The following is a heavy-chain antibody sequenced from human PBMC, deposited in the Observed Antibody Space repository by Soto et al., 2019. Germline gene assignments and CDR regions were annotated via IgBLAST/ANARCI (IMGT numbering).Heavy chain of an antibody. D-gene: IGHD3-10*01. CDR3: ARDYYGSGSYSDYYGMDV. CDR2: IYYSGST. V-gene: IGHV4-61*01. J-gene: IGHJ6*02. CDR1: GGSISSSSFH. Sequence: SETLSLTCTVSGGSISSSSFHWGWIRQPPGKGLEWIGYIYYSGSTNYNPSLKSRVTISVDTSKNQFSLKLSSVTAADTAVYYCARDYYGSGSYSDYYGMDVWGQGTTVTVSS.